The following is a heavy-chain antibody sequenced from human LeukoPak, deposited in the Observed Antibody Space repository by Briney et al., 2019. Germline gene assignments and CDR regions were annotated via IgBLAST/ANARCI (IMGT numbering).Heavy chain of an antibody. CDR1: GFTFSSYA. J-gene: IGHJ4*02. CDR2: ISGSGGST. V-gene: IGHV3-23*01. CDR3: AKNGEYQLLYPYYFDY. D-gene: IGHD2-2*02. Sequence: GGSLRLSWAASGFTFSSYAMSWVRQAPGKGLEWVSAISGSGGSTYYADSVKGRFTISRDNSKNTLYLQMNSLRAEDTAVYHCAKNGEYQLLYPYYFDYWGQGTLVTVSS.